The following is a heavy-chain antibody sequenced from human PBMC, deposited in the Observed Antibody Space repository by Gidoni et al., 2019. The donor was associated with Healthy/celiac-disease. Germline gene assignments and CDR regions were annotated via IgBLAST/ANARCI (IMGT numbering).Heavy chain of an antibody. CDR3: ARVRCSGGSCYRYYYYGMDV. CDR1: GYTFTGYY. V-gene: IGHV1-2*02. Sequence: QVQLVQSGAEVKKPGASVKVSCKASGYTFTGYYMHWVRQAPGQGLEWMGWINPNSGGTNYAQKFQGRVTMTRDTSISTAYMELSRLRSDDTAVYYCARVRCSGGSCYRYYYYGMDVWGQGTTVTVSS. CDR2: INPNSGGT. D-gene: IGHD2-15*01. J-gene: IGHJ6*02.